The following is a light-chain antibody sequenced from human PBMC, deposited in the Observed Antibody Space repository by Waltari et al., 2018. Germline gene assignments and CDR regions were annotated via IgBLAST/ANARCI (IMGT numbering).Light chain of an antibody. V-gene: IGKV2-28*01. CDR3: MEALQSVT. CDR2: LGS. CDR1: QSLLHSKGYNY. J-gene: IGKJ5*01. Sequence: VTTPSPLSLPVPPGEPAPISCRSSQSLLHSKGYNYLDWYLQKPGQSPQILISLGSNRASGVPDRFSGSGSGTDFTLKISRVEAEDAGVYYCMEALQSVTFGQGTRLEIK.